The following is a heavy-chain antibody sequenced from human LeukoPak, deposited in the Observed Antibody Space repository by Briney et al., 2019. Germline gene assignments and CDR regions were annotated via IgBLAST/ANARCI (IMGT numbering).Heavy chain of an antibody. J-gene: IGHJ4*02. CDR1: GYTLTELS. CDR2: FDPEDGET. Sequence: ASVKVSCKVSGYTLTELSMHWVRQAPGKGLEWMGGFDPEDGETIYAQKFQGRVTMTEDTSTDTACMELSSLRSEDTAVYYCATVILRITTTSYYFDYWGQGTLVTVSS. D-gene: IGHD2/OR15-2a*01. CDR3: ATVILRITTTSYYFDY. V-gene: IGHV1-24*01.